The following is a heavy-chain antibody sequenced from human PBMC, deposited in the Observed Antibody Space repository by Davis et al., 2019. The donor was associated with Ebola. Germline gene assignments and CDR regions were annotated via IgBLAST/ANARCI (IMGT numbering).Heavy chain of an antibody. CDR3: ARGGYCSGGNCYGYFDY. CDR1: GFTFSSYA. CDR2: ISSNGGST. V-gene: IGHV3-64*02. Sequence: GGSLRLSCAASGFTFSSYAMHWVRQAPGKGLEYVSAISSNGGSTYYADSVKGRFTISRDNSKNTLYLQMDSLRAEDTAVYYCARGGYCSGGNCYGYFDYWGQGTLVTVSS. J-gene: IGHJ4*02. D-gene: IGHD2-15*01.